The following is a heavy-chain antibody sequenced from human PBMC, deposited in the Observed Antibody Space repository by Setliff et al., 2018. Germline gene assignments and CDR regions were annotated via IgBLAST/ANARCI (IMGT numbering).Heavy chain of an antibody. V-gene: IGHV4-59*01. Sequence: PSETLSLTCSVSGDSINPYYWTWIRQPPGKGLEWIGFIYYRGATTYNPSLKSRVTISVDTSKNQFSLNLNSVTAADTAVYYCARYRNYFDSSGQTQYYFDYWGQGTLVTVAS. D-gene: IGHD3-22*01. CDR3: ARYRNYFDSSGQTQYYFDY. J-gene: IGHJ4*02. CDR1: GDSINPYY. CDR2: IYYRGAT.